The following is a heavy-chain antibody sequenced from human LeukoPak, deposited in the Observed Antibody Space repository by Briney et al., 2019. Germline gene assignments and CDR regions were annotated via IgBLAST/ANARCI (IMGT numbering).Heavy chain of an antibody. D-gene: IGHD5-24*01. CDR1: GGSISSSY. J-gene: IGHJ4*02. V-gene: IGHV4-59*01. CDR3: ARENDGPFDY. CDR2: IYYSGSP. Sequence: PSETLSLTCTVSGGSISSSYWSWIRQPPGKGLEWIGYIYYSGSPNYNPSLKSRVTMSVDTSKNQFSLKLSSVTAADTAVYYCARENDGPFDYWGQGTLVTVSS.